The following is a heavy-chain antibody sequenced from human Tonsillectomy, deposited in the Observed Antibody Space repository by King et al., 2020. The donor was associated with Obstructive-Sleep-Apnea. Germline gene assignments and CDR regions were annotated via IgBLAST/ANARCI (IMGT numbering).Heavy chain of an antibody. CDR2: TYYTGTT. CDR1: GGSIGSNSYY. Sequence: QMPLQESGPGLVKPSETLSLTCTVSGGSIGSNSYYWGWIRQPPGKGLEWIGNTYYTGTTYYNPSLKGRVTISVDTSKNQFSLILTSVTAADTAVYYCASESLYYYDSSGYYYRTPDYWGQGTLVTVSS. V-gene: IGHV4-39*07. D-gene: IGHD3-22*01. CDR3: ASESLYYYDSSGYYYRTPDY. J-gene: IGHJ4*02.